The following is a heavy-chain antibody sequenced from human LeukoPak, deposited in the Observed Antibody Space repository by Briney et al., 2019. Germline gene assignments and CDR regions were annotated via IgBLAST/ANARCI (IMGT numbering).Heavy chain of an antibody. Sequence: GGSLRLSCAASGFTFSSYWMSWVRQAPGKGLEWVANIKQDGSEKYYVDSVKGRFTISRDNAKNSLYLQMNSLRAEDTAVYYCARDRPRYYYYGMDVWGQGTTVTVSS. CDR2: IKQDGSEK. V-gene: IGHV3-7*01. D-gene: IGHD6-6*01. CDR1: GFTFSSYW. J-gene: IGHJ6*02. CDR3: ARDRPRYYYYGMDV.